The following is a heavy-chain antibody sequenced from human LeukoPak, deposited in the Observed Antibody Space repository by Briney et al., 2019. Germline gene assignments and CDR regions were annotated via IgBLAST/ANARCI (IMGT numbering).Heavy chain of an antibody. CDR2: INHSGST. CDR3: ARGPMIVVVNDAFDI. CDR1: GGSFSGYY. V-gene: IGHV4-34*01. Sequence: SSETLSLTCAVYGGSFSGYYWSWIRQPPGKGLEWIGEINHSGSTNYNPSLKSRVTISVDTSKNQFSLKLSSVTAADTAVYYCARGPMIVVVNDAFDIWGQGTMVTVSS. J-gene: IGHJ3*02. D-gene: IGHD3-22*01.